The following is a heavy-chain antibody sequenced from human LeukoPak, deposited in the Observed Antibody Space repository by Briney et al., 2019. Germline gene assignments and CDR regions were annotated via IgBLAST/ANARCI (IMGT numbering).Heavy chain of an antibody. V-gene: IGHV4-30-4*08. CDR1: GGSISSGDYY. CDR2: IYYSGST. Sequence: PSETLSLTCTVSGGSISSGDYYWSWIRQPPGKGLEWIGYIYYSGSTYYNPSLKSRVTISADTSKNQFSLKLSSVTAADTTVYYCARVAPVKDAFDIWGQGTMVTVSS. CDR3: ARVAPVKDAFDI. J-gene: IGHJ3*02.